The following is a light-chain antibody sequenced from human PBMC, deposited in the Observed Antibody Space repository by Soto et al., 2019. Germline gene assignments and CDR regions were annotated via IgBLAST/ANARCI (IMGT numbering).Light chain of an antibody. CDR1: QGISGY. J-gene: IGKJ5*01. V-gene: IGKV1-9*01. CDR2: SAS. CDR3: QQLNSYPIT. Sequence: DIQLTQSPSFLSASVGHRVTITCRASQGISGYLAWYQQRPGEAPKLLPYSASTLQSGVPSRFSGSGSGTEFTLTISSLQPEDFATYYCQQLNSYPITFGQGTRLEI.